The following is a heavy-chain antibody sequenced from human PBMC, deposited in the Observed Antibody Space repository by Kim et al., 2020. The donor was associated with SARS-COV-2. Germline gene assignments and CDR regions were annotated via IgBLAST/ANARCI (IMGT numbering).Heavy chain of an antibody. Sequence: SETLSLTCAVYGGSFSGYYWSWIRQPPGKGLEWIGEINHSGSTNYNPSLKSRVTISVDTSKNQFSLKLSSVTAADTAVYYCARGTKQWLTTRVGFYFAY. D-gene: IGHD6-19*01. CDR1: GGSFSGYY. CDR2: INHSGST. J-gene: IGHJ4*01. CDR3: ARGTKQWLTTRVGFYFAY. V-gene: IGHV4-34*01.